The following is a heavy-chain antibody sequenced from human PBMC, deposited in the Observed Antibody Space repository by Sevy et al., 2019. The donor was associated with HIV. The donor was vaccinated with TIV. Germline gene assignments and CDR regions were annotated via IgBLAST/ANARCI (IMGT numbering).Heavy chain of an antibody. J-gene: IGHJ5*01. CDR1: GFTFSAYS. CDR2: ISSSSGTI. CDR3: ARAGGDCYSKNECWFVS. D-gene: IGHD2-21*01. V-gene: IGHV3-48*01. Sequence: GGSLRLSCAASGFTFSAYSMNWVRQAPGKGLEWVSYISSSSGTIYYADSVKGQFTISRDNAKSSLYLQMNGLRAADTAVYYCARAGGDCYSKNECWFVSWGQGTLVTVSS.